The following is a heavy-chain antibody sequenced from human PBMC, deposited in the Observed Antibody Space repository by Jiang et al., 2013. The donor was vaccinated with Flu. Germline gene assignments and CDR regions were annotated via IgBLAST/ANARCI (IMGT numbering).Heavy chain of an antibody. J-gene: IGHJ3*02. CDR1: GGSISSNSYY. CDR3: GREWVVVDAFDI. Sequence: TLSLTCTVSGGSISSNSYYWGWIRQPPGKGAGVDWECFYGGSTYYNPSLKSRVTISVDTSKNQFSLKLSSVTAADTAVYYCGREWVVVDAFDIWGQGTMVTVSS. V-gene: IGHV4-39*07. CDR2: FYGGST. D-gene: IGHD2-15*01.